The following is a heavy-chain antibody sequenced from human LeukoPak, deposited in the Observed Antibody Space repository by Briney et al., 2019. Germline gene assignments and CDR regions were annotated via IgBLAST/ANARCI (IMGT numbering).Heavy chain of an antibody. CDR3: AREGSLRYSGYVYNWFDP. J-gene: IGHJ5*02. Sequence: GGSLRLSCVASGFTFSSYNMNWVRQAPGKGLEWVSSISSSSIYIYYADSVKGRFTISRDNAKSSLSLQMNSLRAEDTAVYYCAREGSLRYSGYVYNWFDPWGQGTLVTVSS. CDR2: ISSSSIYI. V-gene: IGHV3-21*04. D-gene: IGHD5-12*01. CDR1: GFTFSSYN.